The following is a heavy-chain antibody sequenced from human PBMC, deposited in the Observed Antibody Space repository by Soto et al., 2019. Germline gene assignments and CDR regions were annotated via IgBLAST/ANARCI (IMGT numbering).Heavy chain of an antibody. CDR2: IYPGDSDT. D-gene: IGHD3-22*01. CDR1: GYSFTSYW. V-gene: IGHV5-51*01. CDR3: ARLTLAQDSSGYHIFDY. J-gene: IGHJ4*02. Sequence: ESLKISCKGSGYSFTSYWIGWVRQMPGKGLEWMGIIYPGDSDTRYSPSFQGQVTISADKSISTAYLQWSSLKASDTAMYYCARLTLAQDSSGYHIFDYWGRGTLVTVSS.